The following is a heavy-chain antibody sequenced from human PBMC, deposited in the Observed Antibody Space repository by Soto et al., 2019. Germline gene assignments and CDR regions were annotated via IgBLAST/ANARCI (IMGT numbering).Heavy chain of an antibody. CDR3: ARDQAEKAYGMDV. V-gene: IGHV4-31*03. Sequence: QVQLQESGPGLVKPSQTLSLTCTVSGGSISSGGYYWSWIRHHPGKGLEWIGYISYSGNSYYNSSLKRRLTISLDTSKNQFSLKLSSVTAADPAVYYCARDQAEKAYGMDVWGQGTTVTVSS. J-gene: IGHJ6*02. CDR1: GGSISSGGYY. CDR2: ISYSGNS.